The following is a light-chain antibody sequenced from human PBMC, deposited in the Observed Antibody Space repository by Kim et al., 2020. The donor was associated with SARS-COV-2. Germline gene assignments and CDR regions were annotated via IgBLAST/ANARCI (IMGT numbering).Light chain of an antibody. CDR1: SLRSYY. J-gene: IGLJ2*01. CDR2: GKN. CDR3: NSRDSNDTVV. Sequence: ALGQTVRITCRGDSLRSYYATWYQQKPGQAPLLVIYGKNNRPSGIPARFSGCSSGNTASLTITGTQAGDEADYYCNSRDSNDTVVFGGGTQLTVL. V-gene: IGLV3-19*01.